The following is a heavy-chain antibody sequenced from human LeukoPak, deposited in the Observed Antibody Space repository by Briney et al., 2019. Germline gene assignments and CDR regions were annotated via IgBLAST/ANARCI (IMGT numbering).Heavy chain of an antibody. CDR2: IYYSGNS. CDR3: AKPTYSGSYYKDQFDS. Sequence: PSETLSLTCTVSGVSITSYYWSWIRQPPGKGLEWIGNIYYSGNSNYNPSLKSRVTISVDTSQNHFSLKLSSVTAADTAVYYCAKPTYSGSYYKDQFDSRGKGTLVAVSS. CDR1: GVSITSYY. V-gene: IGHV4-59*01. J-gene: IGHJ4*02. D-gene: IGHD1-26*01.